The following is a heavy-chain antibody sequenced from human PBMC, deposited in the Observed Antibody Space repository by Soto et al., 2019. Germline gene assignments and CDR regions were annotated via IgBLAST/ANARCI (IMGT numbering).Heavy chain of an antibody. CDR1: GGSISSYY. CDR3: ARIISSTSRWDYYGMDV. Sequence: QVQLQESGPGLVKPSETLSLTCTVSGGSISSYYWSWIRQPPGKGLEWIGYIYYSGSTNYNPSLKSRVTISVDTSKNQFSLKLSSVTAADTAVYYCARIISSTSRWDYYGMDVWGQGTTVTVSS. CDR2: IYYSGST. J-gene: IGHJ6*02. V-gene: IGHV4-59*01. D-gene: IGHD2-2*01.